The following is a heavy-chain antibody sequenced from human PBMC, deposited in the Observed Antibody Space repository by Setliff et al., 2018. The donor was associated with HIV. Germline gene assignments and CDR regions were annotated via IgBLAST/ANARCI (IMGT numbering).Heavy chain of an antibody. CDR1: GGTVNSGGYY. V-gene: IGHV4-31*03. J-gene: IGHJ4*02. D-gene: IGHD6-6*01. CDR2: IYHRGNT. Sequence: SETLSLTCTVSGGTVNSGGYYWSWIRQHPGKGLEWIGFIYHRGNTHYNPSLKSRLTISVDTSKNQFSLKLNSVTAADTAVYFCARVALAGMSARPFYFDYWGQGALVTVSS. CDR3: ARVALAGMSARPFYFDY.